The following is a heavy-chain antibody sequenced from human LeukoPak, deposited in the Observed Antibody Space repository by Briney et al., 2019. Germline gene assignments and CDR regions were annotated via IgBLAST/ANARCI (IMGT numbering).Heavy chain of an antibody. D-gene: IGHD5-24*01. J-gene: IGHJ6*03. CDR1: GGAISSYY. V-gene: IGHV4-59*01. CDR3: ARTXXEMATITLHYYYYYMDV. CDR2: IYYSGST. Sequence: SETLSLTCTVSGGAISSYYWSWIRQPPGKGLEWIGYIYYSGSTNYNPSLKSRVTISVDTSKNQFSLKLSSVTAADTAVYYCARTXXEMATITLHYYYYYMDVWGKGTTVTVSS.